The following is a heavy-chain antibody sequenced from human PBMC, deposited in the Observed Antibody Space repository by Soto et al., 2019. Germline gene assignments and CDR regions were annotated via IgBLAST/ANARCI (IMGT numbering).Heavy chain of an antibody. CDR2: ISAHNGNT. J-gene: IGHJ4*02. CDR1: GYAFTTYG. D-gene: IGHD1-1*01. V-gene: IGHV1-18*01. CDR3: ARGRYGDY. Sequence: QVHLVQSGAEVKKPGASVKVSCKGSGYAFTTYGITWVRQAPGQGLEWMGWISAHNGNTNYAQKLQGRVTVTRDTSSSTAYMELRGVRSDDTGVYYFARGRYGDYWGQGALVTVSS.